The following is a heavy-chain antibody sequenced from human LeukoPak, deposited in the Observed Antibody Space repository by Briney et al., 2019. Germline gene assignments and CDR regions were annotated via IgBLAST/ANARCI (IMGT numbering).Heavy chain of an antibody. CDR2: IYYSGST. V-gene: IGHV4-59*08. D-gene: IGHD1-26*01. J-gene: IGHJ6*02. CDR3: ARHVHLGAGATTSYYYYGMDV. Sequence: SETLSLTCTVSGGSISSYYWSWIRQPPGKGLEWIGYIYYSGSTNYNPSLKSRVTISVDTSKNQFSLKLSSVTAADTAVYYCARHVHLGAGATTSYYYYGMDVWGQGTTVTVSS. CDR1: GGSISSYY.